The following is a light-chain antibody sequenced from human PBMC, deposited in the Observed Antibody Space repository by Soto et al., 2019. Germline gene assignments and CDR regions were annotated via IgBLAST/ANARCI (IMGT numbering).Light chain of an antibody. CDR2: DAS. Sequence: DSHMTQSPSTLSASVGDRVTITCRASQSISTWLAWYQQKPGKAPKLLIYDASSLESGVPSRFSGSGSGTEFTLTISSLQPDDFATYYCQQYNSYWGTFGQGTKVDIK. V-gene: IGKV1-5*01. CDR1: QSISTW. CDR3: QQYNSYWGT. J-gene: IGKJ1*01.